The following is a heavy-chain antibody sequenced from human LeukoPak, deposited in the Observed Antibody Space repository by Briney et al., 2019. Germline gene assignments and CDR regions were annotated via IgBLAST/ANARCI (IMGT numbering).Heavy chain of an antibody. V-gene: IGHV3-74*01. Sequence: GGSLRLSCATSGFTFSSYAMSWVRQAPGKGLEWVSRIASDGSSTTYADSVKGRFSISRDNAKNTLYLQMNSLRAEDTAVYYCAAGYSSGWSENWGQGTLVTVSS. D-gene: IGHD6-19*01. J-gene: IGHJ4*02. CDR2: IASDGSST. CDR1: GFTFSSYA. CDR3: AAGYSSGWSEN.